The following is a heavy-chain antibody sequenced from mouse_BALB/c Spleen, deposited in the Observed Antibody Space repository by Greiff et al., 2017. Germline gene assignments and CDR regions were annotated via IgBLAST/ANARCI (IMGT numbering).Heavy chain of an antibody. Sequence: EVQLVESGGGLVQPGGSRKLSCAASGFTFSSFGMHWVRQAPEKGLEWVAYISSGSSTIYYADTVKGRFTISRDNPKNTLFLQMTSLRSEDTAMYYCARSYYGYLHYLDYWGQGTTLTVSS. CDR3: ARSYYGYLHYLDY. V-gene: IGHV5-17*02. D-gene: IGHD1-2*01. CDR2: ISSGSSTI. CDR1: GFTFSSFG. J-gene: IGHJ2*01.